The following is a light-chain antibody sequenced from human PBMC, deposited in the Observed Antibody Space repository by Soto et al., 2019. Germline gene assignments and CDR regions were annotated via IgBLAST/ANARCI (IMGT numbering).Light chain of an antibody. CDR1: QSIVRW. CDR3: QQYNSYSRA. Sequence: DIQMTQSPSTLSASVGDRVTITCRTSQSIVRWMAWYQQKPGKAPKLLIYDASSLETGVPSRFSGSRSGTEFTLTISSLQPDDFATYYCQQYNSYSRAFGQGTKVDIK. CDR2: DAS. V-gene: IGKV1-5*01. J-gene: IGKJ1*01.